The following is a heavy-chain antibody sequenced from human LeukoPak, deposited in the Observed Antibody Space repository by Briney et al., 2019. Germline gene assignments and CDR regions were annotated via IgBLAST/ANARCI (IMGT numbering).Heavy chain of an antibody. J-gene: IGHJ2*01. CDR2: ISTSSTFI. D-gene: IGHD3-10*01. CDR3: ARVGMVPDWYFDL. Sequence: GGSLRLSCAASGFTFSRYSMNWVRQAPGKGLEWVSYISTSSTFIYYADSVKGRFTISRDNAKNSLYLQMNSLRAEDTAVYYCARVGMVPDWYFDLWGRGTLVTVSS. V-gene: IGHV3-21*01. CDR1: GFTFSRYS.